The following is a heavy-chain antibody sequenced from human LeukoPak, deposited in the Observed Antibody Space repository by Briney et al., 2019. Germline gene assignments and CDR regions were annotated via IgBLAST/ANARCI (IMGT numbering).Heavy chain of an antibody. CDR1: GGSISSSSYY. D-gene: IGHD6-6*01. J-gene: IGHJ5*01. Sequence: SETLSLTCTVSGGSISSSSYYWGWIRQPPGKGLEWIGSIYYSGSTYYNPSLKSRVIVSSDTSKNQFSLMLNSVTAADTAVYYCARLATPSTMAARGRSWFESWGQGTLVTVSS. V-gene: IGHV4-39*07. CDR2: IYYSGST. CDR3: ARLATPSTMAARGRSWFES.